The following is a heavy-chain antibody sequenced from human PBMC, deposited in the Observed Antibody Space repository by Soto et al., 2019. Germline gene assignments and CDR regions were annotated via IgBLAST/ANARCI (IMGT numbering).Heavy chain of an antibody. CDR1: GDTFTSYS. D-gene: IGHD7-27*01. CDR2: INPSGGST. Sequence: ASVEVSCEASGDTFTSYSMHWVRQAPGQGLEWMGIINPSGGSTSYAQKFQGRVTMTRDTSTSTVYMELSSLRSEDTAVYYGTGGGPGVFDFWGQGTMVTVSS. J-gene: IGHJ3*01. CDR3: TGGGPGVFDF. V-gene: IGHV1-46*01.